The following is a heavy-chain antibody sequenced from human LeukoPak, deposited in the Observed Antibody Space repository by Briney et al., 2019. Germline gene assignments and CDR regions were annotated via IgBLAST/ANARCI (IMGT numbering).Heavy chain of an antibody. CDR1: GGSISSSSYY. Sequence: SETLSLTCTVSGGSISSSSYYWGWIRQPPGKGLEWIGSIYYSGSTYYNPSLKSRVTISVDTSKNQFSLKLSSVTAADTAVYYCARQNYDFWSGYYTNYYYYYYMDVWGKGTTVTVSS. J-gene: IGHJ6*03. CDR3: ARQNYDFWSGYYTNYYYYYYMDV. D-gene: IGHD3-3*01. V-gene: IGHV4-39*01. CDR2: IYYSGST.